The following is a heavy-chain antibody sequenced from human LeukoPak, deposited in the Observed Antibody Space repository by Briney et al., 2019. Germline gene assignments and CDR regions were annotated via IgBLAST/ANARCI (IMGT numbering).Heavy chain of an antibody. D-gene: IGHD3-10*02. CDR3: AELGITMIGGV. CDR1: DFTFTSYG. CDR2: ISSSSSYI. V-gene: IGHV3-21*01. J-gene: IGHJ6*04. Sequence: AGGTLRLSCAASDFTFTSYGMSWVRQAPGKGLEWVSAISSSSSYIYYADSVKGRFTISRDNAKNSLYLQMNSLRAEDTAVYYCAELGITMIGGVWGKGTTVTISS.